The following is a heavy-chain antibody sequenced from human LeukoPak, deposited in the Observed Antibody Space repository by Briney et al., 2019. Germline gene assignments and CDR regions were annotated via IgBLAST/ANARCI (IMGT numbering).Heavy chain of an antibody. Sequence: GTSVKVSCKASGYTFTSYAMHWVRQAPGQRLEWMGWISAYNGNTNYAQKLQGRVTMTTDTSTYTAYMELRSLRSDDTAVYYCARVECSSTSCYNVWFDPWGQGTLVSVSS. CDR3: ARVECSSTSCYNVWFDP. D-gene: IGHD2-2*02. CDR2: ISAYNGNT. CDR1: GYTFTSYA. J-gene: IGHJ5*02. V-gene: IGHV1-18*01.